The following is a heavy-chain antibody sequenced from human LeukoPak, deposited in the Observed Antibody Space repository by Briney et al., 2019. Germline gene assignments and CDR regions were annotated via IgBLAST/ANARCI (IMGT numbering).Heavy chain of an antibody. CDR1: GDSVSSDSPA. D-gene: IGHD1-14*01. J-gene: IGHJ4*02. V-gene: IGHV6-1*01. CDR2: TYYRSKWYN. Sequence: SQTLSLTCGLSGDSVSSDSPAWNWIRQSPSRGLEWLGRTYYRSKWYNDYAVSVRGRISFNADTSKNQFSLQLNSMTDEDTAMYYCATGWALEYWGQGILVTVSS. CDR3: ATGWALEY.